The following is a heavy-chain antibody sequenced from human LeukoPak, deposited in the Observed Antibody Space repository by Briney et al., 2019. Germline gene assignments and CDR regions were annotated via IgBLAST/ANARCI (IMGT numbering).Heavy chain of an antibody. CDR1: GFTFSSYD. CDR3: TRSYPGQGDCFDI. Sequence: PGGSLRLSCAASGFTFSSYDMHWVRQVTGKGLEWVSSIDTAGDTFYAGSVKGRFTISRENAKNSLYLQLSSLRAGDTAVYYCTRSYPGQGDCFDIWGQGTMVTVSS. D-gene: IGHD2-21*01. CDR2: IDTAGDT. V-gene: IGHV3-13*01. J-gene: IGHJ3*02.